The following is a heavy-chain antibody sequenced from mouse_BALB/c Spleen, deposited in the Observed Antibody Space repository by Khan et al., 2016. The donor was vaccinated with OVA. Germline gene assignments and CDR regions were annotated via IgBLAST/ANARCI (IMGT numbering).Heavy chain of an antibody. Sequence: EVKLEESGGGLVKPGGSLKLSCAASGFTFSDYYMYWVRQTPEKRLEWVATISDGGSYTYYPDSVKGRFTISRDNAKNNLYLQMSSLKSEDTAMYDCARAGYGGFAYWGQGTLVTVSA. J-gene: IGHJ3*01. V-gene: IGHV5-4*02. CDR1: GFTFSDYY. CDR2: ISDGGSYT. CDR3: ARAGYGGFAY. D-gene: IGHD1-1*02.